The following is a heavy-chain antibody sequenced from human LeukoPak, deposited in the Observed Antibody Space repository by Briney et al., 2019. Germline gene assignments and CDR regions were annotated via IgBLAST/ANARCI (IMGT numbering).Heavy chain of an antibody. CDR2: TYYRSKWSN. D-gene: IGHD3-22*01. J-gene: IGHJ4*02. V-gene: IGHV6-1*01. CDR1: GDSVSSNSAA. Sequence: QTLSLTCAISGDSVSSNSAAWNWIRQSPSRGLEWLGRTYYRSKWSNDYAVSVKSRITINPDTSRNQFSLQLNSVTPEDTAVYYCARYYYDSRGYYYYYFDYWGQGTLVTVSS. CDR3: ARYYYDSRGYYYYYFDY.